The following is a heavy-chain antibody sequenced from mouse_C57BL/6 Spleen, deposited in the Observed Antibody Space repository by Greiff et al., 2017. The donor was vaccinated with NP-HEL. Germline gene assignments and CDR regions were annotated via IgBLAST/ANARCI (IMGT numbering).Heavy chain of an antibody. CDR3: ARSPGYSYYFDY. Sequence: VNLVESGAELARPGASVKMSCKASGYTFTSYTMHWVKQRPGQGLEWIGYINPSSGYTKYNQKFKDKATLTADKSSSTAYMQLSSLTSEDSAVYYCARSPGYSYYFDYWGQGTTLTVSS. J-gene: IGHJ2*01. CDR1: GYTFTSYT. V-gene: IGHV1-4*01. CDR2: INPSSGYT.